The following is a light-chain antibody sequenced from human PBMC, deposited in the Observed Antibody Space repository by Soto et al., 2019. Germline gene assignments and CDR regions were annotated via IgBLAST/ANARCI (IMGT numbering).Light chain of an antibody. J-gene: IGKJ2*01. CDR2: DAS. CDR1: QTIGAN. CDR3: QQSYPTVYS. Sequence: DIQMTQSPSSLSASVGDRVTITCRASQTIGANLNWYRQKPGKAPTLLIYDASTLQSGVPSRFNGLGSGTDFALTLTSLQADDSGNYYCQQSYPTVYSFGHGTQVDIK. V-gene: IGKV1-39*01.